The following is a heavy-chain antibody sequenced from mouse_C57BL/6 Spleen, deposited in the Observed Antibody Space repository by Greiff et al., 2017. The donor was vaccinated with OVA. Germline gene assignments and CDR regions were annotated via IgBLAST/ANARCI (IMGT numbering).Heavy chain of an antibody. CDR1: GYSITSGYY. J-gene: IGHJ2*01. D-gene: IGHD4-1*01. V-gene: IGHV3-6*01. CDR2: ISYDGSN. Sequence: ESGPGLVKPSQSLSLTCSVTGYSITSGYYWNWIRQFPGNKLEWMCYISYDGSNNYNPSLKNRISITRDTSKNQFFLKLNSVTTEDTATYYCAREALGRGYFDYWGQGTTLTVSS. CDR3: AREALGRGYFDY.